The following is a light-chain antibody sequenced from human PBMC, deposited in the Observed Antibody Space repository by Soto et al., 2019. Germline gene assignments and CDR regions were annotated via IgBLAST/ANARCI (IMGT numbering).Light chain of an antibody. J-gene: IGLJ2*01. V-gene: IGLV7-46*01. CDR1: TGTLTSGHF. CDR2: DTS. Sequence: QAVVTQEPSLTVSPGGTVTLTCGSSTGTLTSGHFPYWFQQKPGQAPRALIFDTSNKHSWTPARFSGSLLGGKAALTLSGAQPEDEADYYCQSYDSSLSGSVFGGGTKLTVL. CDR3: QSYDSSLSGSV.